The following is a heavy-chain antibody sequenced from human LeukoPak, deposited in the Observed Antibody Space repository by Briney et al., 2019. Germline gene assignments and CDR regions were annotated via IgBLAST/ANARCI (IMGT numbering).Heavy chain of an antibody. J-gene: IGHJ4*02. CDR2: SNPSGGST. V-gene: IGHV1-46*01. D-gene: IGHD1-26*01. CDR1: GYTFTSYY. CDR3: ARDLYVGATTFMRSDY. Sequence: ASVKVSCKASGYTFTSYYMHWVRQAPGQGLEGMGISNPSGGSTSYAQKFQGRVTMTRDKSKSTVYMELSSLRSEDTAVYYCARDLYVGATTFMRSDYWGQGTLVTVSS.